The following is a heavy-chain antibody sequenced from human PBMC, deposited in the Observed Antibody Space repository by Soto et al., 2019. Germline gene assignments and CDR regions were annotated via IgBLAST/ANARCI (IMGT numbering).Heavy chain of an antibody. J-gene: IGHJ4*02. CDR3: VGSGTTDDY. CDR2: IYYSGDS. D-gene: IGHD4-17*01. CDR1: GASVSSGDYY. V-gene: IGHV4-30-4*01. Sequence: SETLSLTCTVSGASVSSGDYYWSSIRQSPGKGLEWIGYIYYSGDSYYNPSLKGRLTIPIDTSKNQFSLILTSVTGADTAIYYCVGSGTTDDYWGRGTLVTVSS.